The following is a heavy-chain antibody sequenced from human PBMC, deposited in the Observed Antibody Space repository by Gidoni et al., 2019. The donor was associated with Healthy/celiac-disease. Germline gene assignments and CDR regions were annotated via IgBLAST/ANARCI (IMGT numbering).Heavy chain of an antibody. CDR3: ARDHGAYWFDP. CDR2: ISSSSSYI. J-gene: IGHJ5*02. D-gene: IGHD2-8*01. Sequence: EVQLVGSGGGLVKPGGSLRLSCAASGFTFSSYSMNWVRQAPGKGLEWVSSISSSSSYIYYADSVKCRFTISRDNAKNSLYLQMNSLRAEDTAVYYCARDHGAYWFDPWGQGTLVTVSS. V-gene: IGHV3-21*01. CDR1: GFTFSSYS.